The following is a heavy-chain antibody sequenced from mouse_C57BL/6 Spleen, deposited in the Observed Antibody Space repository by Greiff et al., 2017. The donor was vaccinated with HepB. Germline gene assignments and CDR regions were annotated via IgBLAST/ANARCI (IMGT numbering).Heavy chain of an antibody. J-gene: IGHJ2*01. CDR2: IDPENGDT. Sequence: EVQLQHSGAELVRPGASVKLSCTASGFNIKDDYMHWVKQRPEQGLEWIGWIDPENGDTEYASKFQGKATITADTSSNTAYLQLSSLTSEDTAVYYCTFITRDYWGQGTTLTVSS. CDR3: TFITRDY. CDR1: GFNIKDDY. V-gene: IGHV14-4*01. D-gene: IGHD1-1*01.